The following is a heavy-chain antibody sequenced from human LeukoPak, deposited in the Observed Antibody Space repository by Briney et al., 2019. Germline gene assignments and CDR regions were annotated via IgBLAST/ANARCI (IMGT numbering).Heavy chain of an antibody. V-gene: IGHV4-59*08. CDR3: ARGTIFGVVMHSYGMDV. J-gene: IGHJ6*02. Sequence: SETLSLTCTVSGGSISSYYWSWIRQPPGKGLEWIGYIYYSGSTNYNPSLKSRVTISVDTSKNQFSLKLSSVTAADTAVYYCARGTIFGVVMHSYGMDVWGQGTTVIVSS. CDR2: IYYSGST. CDR1: GGSISSYY. D-gene: IGHD3-3*01.